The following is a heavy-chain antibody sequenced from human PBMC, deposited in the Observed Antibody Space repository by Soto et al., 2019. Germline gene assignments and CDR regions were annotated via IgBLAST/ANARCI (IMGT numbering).Heavy chain of an antibody. CDR1: GFMFKSYV. CDR3: ARWGTTGGFDL. D-gene: IGHD3-16*01. J-gene: IGHJ5*02. Sequence: QLQLVESGGGVVQPGTSLRLSCTASGFMFKSYVVHWVRQAPGKGLEWVALTSYDGNNKYYGDSVKGRFTVSRDNSKNTLHLQMDSLRPEDTALDYCARWGTTGGFDLWGQGTLVSVSS. CDR2: TSYDGNNK. V-gene: IGHV3-30*19.